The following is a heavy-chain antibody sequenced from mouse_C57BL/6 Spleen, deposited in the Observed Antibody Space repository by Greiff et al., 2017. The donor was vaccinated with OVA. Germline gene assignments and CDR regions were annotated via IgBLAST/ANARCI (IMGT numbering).Heavy chain of an antibody. V-gene: IGHV1-26*01. CDR3: ARNDGGFDY. Sequence: VQLKQSGPELVKPGASVKISCKASGYTFTDYYMNWVKQSHGKSLEWIGDINPNNGGTSYNQKFKGKATLTVDKSSSTAYMELRSLTSEDSAVYYCARNDGGFDYWGQGTTLTVSS. CDR1: GYTFTDYY. J-gene: IGHJ2*01. CDR2: INPNNGGT.